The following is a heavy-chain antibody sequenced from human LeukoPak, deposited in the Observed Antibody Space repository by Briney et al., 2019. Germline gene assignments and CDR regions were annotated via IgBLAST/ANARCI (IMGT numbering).Heavy chain of an antibody. J-gene: IGHJ2*01. D-gene: IGHD4-17*01. V-gene: IGHV4-39*01. CDR3: ARAKSTVHWYFDL. CDR1: GGSISSSSYY. CDR2: IYYSGST. Sequence: SETLSLTCTVSGGSISSSSYYWGWIRQPPGKGLEWIGSIYYSGSTYYNPSLKSRVTISVDTSKNQFSLKPSSVTAADTAVYYCARAKSTVHWYFDLWGRGTLVTVSS.